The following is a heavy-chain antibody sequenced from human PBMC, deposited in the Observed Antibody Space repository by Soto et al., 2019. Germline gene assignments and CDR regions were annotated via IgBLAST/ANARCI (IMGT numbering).Heavy chain of an antibody. CDR3: VKDWTGNKCPCLDV. CDR1: GFTFNAHA. D-gene: IGHD2-8*02. J-gene: IGHJ6*02. V-gene: IGHV3-23*01. CDR2: ISGDGKTT. Sequence: EVQVLESGGGLLQPGGSLRLSCVASGFTFNAHAMTWVRQGPGIGLEWTSTISGDGKTTHYADSVKGRFTVSRDNSKNTLSLQMNSLRAEDTATYYCVKDWTGNKCPCLDVWGQGTTVTVSS.